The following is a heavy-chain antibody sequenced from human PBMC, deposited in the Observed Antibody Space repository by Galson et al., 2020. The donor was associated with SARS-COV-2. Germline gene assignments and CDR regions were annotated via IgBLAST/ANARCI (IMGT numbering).Heavy chain of an antibody. J-gene: IGHJ6*02. CDR3: ARGFGSYYGWEYDGMDV. Sequence: KIGESLKISCAASGFTFSDYYMRWIRQAPGKGLEWVSYISSSGSTIYYADSVKGRFTISRDNAKNSLYLQMNSLRAEDTAVYYCARGFGSYYGWEYDGMDVWGQGTTGTVSS. CDR2: ISSSGSTI. CDR1: GFTFSDYY. D-gene: IGHD1-26*01. V-gene: IGHV3-11*01.